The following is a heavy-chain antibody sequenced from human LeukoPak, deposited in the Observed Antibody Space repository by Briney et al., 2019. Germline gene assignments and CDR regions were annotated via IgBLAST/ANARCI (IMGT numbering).Heavy chain of an antibody. J-gene: IGHJ4*02. Sequence: ASVKVSCKASGYTFTSYAMHWVRQAPGQRLEWMGWINAGNGNTKYSQDFQGRVTITRDTSTSTAYMELRSLRSDDTAVYYCARDSNSGWYFDYWGQGTLVTVSS. D-gene: IGHD6-19*01. V-gene: IGHV1-3*01. CDR1: GYTFTSYA. CDR3: ARDSNSGWYFDY. CDR2: INAGNGNT.